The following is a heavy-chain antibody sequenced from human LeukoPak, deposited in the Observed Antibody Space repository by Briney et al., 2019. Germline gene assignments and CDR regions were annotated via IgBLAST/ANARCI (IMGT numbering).Heavy chain of an antibody. Sequence: PSETLSLTCTVSGGXLSSDYWSWIRQPPGKGLEWIGYIYYSGGTDYNPSLKSRVTISVDTSKNQFSLKLSSVTAADTAVYYCAREGDCSGGICYLGNAFDIWGQGTMVTVSS. CDR1: GGXLSSDY. CDR3: AREGDCSGGICYLGNAFDI. J-gene: IGHJ3*02. D-gene: IGHD2-15*01. CDR2: IYYSGGT. V-gene: IGHV4-59*12.